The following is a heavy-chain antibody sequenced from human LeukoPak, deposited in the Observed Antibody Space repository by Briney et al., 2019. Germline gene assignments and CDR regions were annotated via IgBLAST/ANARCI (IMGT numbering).Heavy chain of an antibody. CDR1: GFSFSTYW. CDR3: ARDMPGSSGWFWQPRAASFDY. CDR2: IKQDGSEK. Sequence: QPGGSLRLSCAASGFSFSTYWMTWVRQTPVKGLEWVANIKQDGSEKYYPDSVEGRFTISRDNAKNSLYLQMNSLRAEDTAVYYCARDMPGSSGWFWQPRAASFDYWGQGTLVTVSS. D-gene: IGHD6-19*01. J-gene: IGHJ4*02. V-gene: IGHV3-7*01.